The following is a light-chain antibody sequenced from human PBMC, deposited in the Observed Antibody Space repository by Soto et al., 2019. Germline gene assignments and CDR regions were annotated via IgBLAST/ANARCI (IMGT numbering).Light chain of an antibody. CDR1: QSVSDSS. J-gene: IGKJ2*01. Sequence: EIVLTQSPGTLSLSPGERATLSCRVSQSVSDSSLAWYHQKPGQAPRLLIYGASRRATGIPDTFSGSGSGTDFTLTIRRLEPEDFAVYYCKLYGDSPMYTFGQGTKLEIK. V-gene: IGKV3-20*01. CDR2: GAS. CDR3: KLYGDSPMYT.